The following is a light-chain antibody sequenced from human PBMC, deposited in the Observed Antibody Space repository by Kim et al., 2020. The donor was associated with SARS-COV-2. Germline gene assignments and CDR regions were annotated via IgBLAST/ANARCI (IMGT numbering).Light chain of an antibody. J-gene: IGLJ3*02. CDR1: SGHSSNA. V-gene: IGLV4-69*01. Sequence: QLVLTQSPSASASLGASVKLTCTLSSGHSSNAIAWHQQQPEKGPRCLMRLNSDGSHNKGDGIPDRFSGSSSGAECYLTISSLQSEDEADYYCQTWGTGPWVFGGGTQLTVL. CDR3: QTWGTGPWV. CDR2: LNSDGSH.